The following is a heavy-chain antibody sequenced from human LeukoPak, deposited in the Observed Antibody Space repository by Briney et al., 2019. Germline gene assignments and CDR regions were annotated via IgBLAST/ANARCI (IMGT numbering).Heavy chain of an antibody. D-gene: IGHD6-6*01. CDR3: ANRPKDGVDY. Sequence: GGSLRLSCAASGFTFSSYGRHWVRQAPGKGLEWVAFIRYDGSNKYYADSVKGRFTISRDNSKNTLYLQMDSLRAADTAVYYGANRPKDGVDYWGQGTLVTVSS. J-gene: IGHJ4*02. V-gene: IGHV3-30*02. CDR2: IRYDGSNK. CDR1: GFTFSSYG.